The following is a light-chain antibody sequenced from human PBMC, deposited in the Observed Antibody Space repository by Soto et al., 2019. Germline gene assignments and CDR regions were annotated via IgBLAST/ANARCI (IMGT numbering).Light chain of an antibody. J-gene: IGKJ1*01. V-gene: IGKV1-39*01. CDR3: QQSYSTPRT. CDR2: AAS. CDR1: QSISSY. Sequence: IQMTQSQSSLSASVGDRVTITCRASQSISSYLNWYQQKPGKAPKLLIYAASSLQSGVPSRFSGSGSGTDFTLTISSLQPEDFATYYCQQSYSTPRTFGQGTKVDIK.